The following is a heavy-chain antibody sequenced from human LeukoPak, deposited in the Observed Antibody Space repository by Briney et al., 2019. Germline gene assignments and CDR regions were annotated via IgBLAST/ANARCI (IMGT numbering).Heavy chain of an antibody. D-gene: IGHD2-2*01. J-gene: IGHJ6*02. CDR1: GFTFSSYG. V-gene: IGHV3-30*18. Sequence: TGGSLRLSSAASGFTFSSYGMHWVRQAPGKGLEWVAVISYDGSNKYYADSVKGRFTISRDNSKNTLYLQLNSLRAEDTAVYYCAKSTSPLYYYYGMDVWGQGTTVTVSS. CDR2: ISYDGSNK. CDR3: AKSTSPLYYYYGMDV.